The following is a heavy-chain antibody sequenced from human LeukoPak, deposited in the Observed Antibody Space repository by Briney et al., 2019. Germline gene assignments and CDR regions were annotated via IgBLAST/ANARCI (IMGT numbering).Heavy chain of an antibody. CDR2: IHPSTGNP. CDR3: ARAFQSLGGLSLPDY. V-gene: IGHV7-4-1*02. Sequence: GASVKVSCKASGYTFTNYAMNWVRQAPGQGLEFMGWIHPSTGNPTYAQGFTGRFVFSLDTPVSTTYLQITSLKAEDTAVYFCARAFQSLGGLSLPDYWGQGTLVTVSS. CDR1: GYTFTNYA. D-gene: IGHD3-16*02. J-gene: IGHJ4*02.